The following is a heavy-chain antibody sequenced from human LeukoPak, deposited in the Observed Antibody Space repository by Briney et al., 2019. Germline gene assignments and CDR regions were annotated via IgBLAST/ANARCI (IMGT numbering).Heavy chain of an antibody. CDR3: ARGLYCSSSTSCYDYGMDV. Sequence: ASVKVSRKTSGGTFRSYGLNWVRQAPGQGLEWMGGFIPILGTPKYAQNLQGRVTITADESTSTGYMELSSLRYEDTAVYYCARGLYCSSSTSCYDYGMDVWGQGTTVTVPS. CDR1: GGTFRSYG. J-gene: IGHJ6*02. CDR2: FIPILGTP. V-gene: IGHV1-69*13. D-gene: IGHD2-2*01.